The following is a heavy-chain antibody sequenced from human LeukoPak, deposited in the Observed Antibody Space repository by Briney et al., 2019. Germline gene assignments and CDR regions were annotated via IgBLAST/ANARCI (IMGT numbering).Heavy chain of an antibody. V-gene: IGHV3-23*01. Sequence: GGSLRLSCAASGFTFSSYAMSWVRQAPGKGLEWVSATSGSGGSTYYADSVKGRFTISRDNSKNTLYLQMNSLRAEDTAVYYCAKDREIFGVVTSFDYWGQGTLVTVSS. CDR3: AKDREIFGVVTSFDY. CDR1: GFTFSSYA. J-gene: IGHJ4*02. CDR2: TSGSGGST. D-gene: IGHD3-3*01.